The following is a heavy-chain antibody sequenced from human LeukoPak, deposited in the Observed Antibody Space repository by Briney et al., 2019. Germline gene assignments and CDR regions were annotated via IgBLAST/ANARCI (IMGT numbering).Heavy chain of an antibody. V-gene: IGHV3-74*01. D-gene: IGHD6-19*01. CDR3: ARVRGSSSGGYDY. CDR2: INSDGSNT. Sequence: PGGSLRLSCAVSGFTFSSYWMHWVRQAPGKGLVWVSRINSDGSNTNYADSVKGRFTISRDNAKNTLYLQMNSLRAEDTAVYYCARVRGSSSGGYDYGGQGTLVTVSS. J-gene: IGHJ4*02. CDR1: GFTFSSYW.